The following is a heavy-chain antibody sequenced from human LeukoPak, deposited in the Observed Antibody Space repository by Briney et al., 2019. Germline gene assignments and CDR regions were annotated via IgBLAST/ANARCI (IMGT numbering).Heavy chain of an antibody. D-gene: IGHD6-13*01. Sequence: PSETLSLTCTVSGGSISSYYWSWVRQPPGKGLECIGFVDYTGSTNYSPSLKSRVTISVDPSKKQLSLKLRSVTAADTAVYYCARISSSNWYNERGAFDVWGQGTMVTVSS. CDR2: VDYTGST. CDR3: ARISSSNWYNERGAFDV. V-gene: IGHV4-59*01. J-gene: IGHJ3*01. CDR1: GGSISSYY.